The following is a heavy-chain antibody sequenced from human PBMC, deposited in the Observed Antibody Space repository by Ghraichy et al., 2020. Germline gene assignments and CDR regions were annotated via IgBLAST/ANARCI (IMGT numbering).Heavy chain of an antibody. J-gene: IGHJ3*02. CDR1: GYIFTGYH. CDR3: ARLELVPIRGAFDI. Sequence: ASVKVSCKASGYIFTGYHIHWVRQAPGQGLEWMGWINPNSGGTHYAQKFQGRVTMTRDTSISTAYMELSRLRSDDTAIYYCARLELVPIRGAFDIWGQGTMVTVSS. V-gene: IGHV1-2*02. CDR2: INPNSGGT. D-gene: IGHD2-2*01.